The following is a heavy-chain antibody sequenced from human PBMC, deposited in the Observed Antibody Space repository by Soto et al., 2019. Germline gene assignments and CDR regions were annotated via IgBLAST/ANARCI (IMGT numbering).Heavy chain of an antibody. CDR3: ARDRRTTSAVGLAC. J-gene: IGHJ4*02. V-gene: IGHV3-48*03. D-gene: IGHD4-17*01. CDR2: ISAGGSII. Sequence: DVQLVESGGALVQPGGSLRLSCAASEFSFSSFEMNWVRQAPGRGLEWVSYISAGGSIIYHADSVKGRFIISRDNAKNSLYLQMNSLRAEDTGVYYCARDRRTTSAVGLACWGQRTLVTVSA. CDR1: EFSFSSFE.